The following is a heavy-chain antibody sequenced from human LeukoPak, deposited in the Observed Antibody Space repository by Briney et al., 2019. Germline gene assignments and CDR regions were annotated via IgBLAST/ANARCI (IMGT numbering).Heavy chain of an antibody. J-gene: IGHJ4*02. CDR2: INKNGGT. D-gene: IGHD4-17*01. CDR3: AREHKSYGDYPYYFDS. CDR1: SDSISSGDYY. Sequence: SQTLSLTCTVSSDSISSGDYYRSWIRQPAGKGLEFIGYINKNGGTYYNPPLKSRVSISIDTSKNQFSLKLTSVTAADTAVYLCAREHKSYGDYPYYFDSWGQGTLVTVSS. V-gene: IGHV4-30-4*01.